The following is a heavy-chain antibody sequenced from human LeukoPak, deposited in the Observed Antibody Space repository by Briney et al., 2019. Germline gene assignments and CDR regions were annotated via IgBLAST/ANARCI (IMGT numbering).Heavy chain of an antibody. CDR1: GGSISSYY. D-gene: IGHD2-2*01. CDR2: IYYSGRT. Sequence: SETLSLTCTVSGGSISSYYWIWIRQPPGKGLEWIGDIYYSGRTNYNPSLKSRVTTSLDTSKNQISLKLSSVTAADTAVYYCARPQTMGSSSPLGYWGQGTLVTVSS. J-gene: IGHJ4*02. V-gene: IGHV4-59*01. CDR3: ARPQTMGSSSPLGY.